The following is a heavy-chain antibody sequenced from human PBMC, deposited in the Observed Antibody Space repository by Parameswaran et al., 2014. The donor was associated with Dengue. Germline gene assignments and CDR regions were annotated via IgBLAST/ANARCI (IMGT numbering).Heavy chain of an antibody. CDR2: ITPIFGIA. Sequence: SWVRQAPGQGLEWMGRITPIFGIATYAQKFQGRVTITADTSTSTTYMDLISLTSEDTALYYCARAYYDISTGALEDSWDQGTPVTVSS. D-gene: IGHD3-9*01. CDR3: ARAYYDISTGALEDS. V-gene: IGHV1-69*04. J-gene: IGHJ5*01.